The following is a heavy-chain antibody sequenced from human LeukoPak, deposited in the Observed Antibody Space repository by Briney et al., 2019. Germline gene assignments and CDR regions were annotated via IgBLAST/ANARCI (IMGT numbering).Heavy chain of an antibody. V-gene: IGHV4-59*01. D-gene: IGHD6-13*01. Sequence: PSETLSLTCTVSGGSISSYYWSWIRQPPGKGLEWIGYIYYSRSTNYNPSLKSRITISVDTSKNQFSLKLSSVTAADTAVYYCARLYSSSLGRVFDYWGQGTLVTVSS. J-gene: IGHJ4*02. CDR1: GGSISSYY. CDR3: ARLYSSSLGRVFDY. CDR2: IYYSRST.